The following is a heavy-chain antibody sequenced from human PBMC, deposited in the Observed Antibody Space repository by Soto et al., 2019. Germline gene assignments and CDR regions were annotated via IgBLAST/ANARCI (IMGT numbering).Heavy chain of an antibody. J-gene: IGHJ4*02. CDR1: GGSFSGYY. Sequence: QVQLQQWGAGLLKPSETLSLTCAVYGGSFSGYYCSWIRQPPGKGLEWIGEINHSGSTNYNPSLKSRVTISVDTSKNQFSLKLSSVTAADTAVYYCARGGPVASDFDYWGQGTLVTVSS. D-gene: IGHD5-12*01. CDR2: INHSGST. V-gene: IGHV4-34*01. CDR3: ARGGPVASDFDY.